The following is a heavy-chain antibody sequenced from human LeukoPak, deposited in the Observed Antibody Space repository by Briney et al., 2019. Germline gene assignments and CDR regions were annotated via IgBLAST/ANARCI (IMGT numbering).Heavy chain of an antibody. CDR1: GYTFTSYY. CDR2: INPSGGST. D-gene: IGHD2-2*01. Sequence: EASVKVSCKASGYTFTSYYMHWVRQAPGQGLEWMGIINPSGGSTSYAQKFQGRVTMTRDTSTSTVYMELSSLRSEDTAVYCCARGGARYCSSTSCYADYWGQGTLVTVSS. V-gene: IGHV1-46*01. J-gene: IGHJ4*02. CDR3: ARGGARYCSSTSCYADY.